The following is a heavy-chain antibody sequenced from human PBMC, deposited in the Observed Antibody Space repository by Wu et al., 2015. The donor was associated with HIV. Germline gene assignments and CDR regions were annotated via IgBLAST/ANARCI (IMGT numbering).Heavy chain of an antibody. CDR3: ARESNWFDP. J-gene: IGHJ5*02. CDR2: INPSSEST. V-gene: IGHV1-46*01. CDR1: GYNFMNYY. Sequence: QVQLVQSGAEVKKPGASVKISCKASGYNFMNYYLHWIRQAPGQGLEWMGIINPSSESTTYAQKFLGRVTMTRDTSISTAYMELSRLRSDDTAVYYCARESNWFDPWGQGTLVTVSS.